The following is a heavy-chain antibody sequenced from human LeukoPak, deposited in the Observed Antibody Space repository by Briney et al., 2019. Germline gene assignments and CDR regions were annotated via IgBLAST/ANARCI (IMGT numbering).Heavy chain of an antibody. Sequence: GGSLRLSCAASGFTFSSYAMSWVRQAPGKGLEGVSDISGSGGSTYYADSVKGRFTISRDNSKNTLYLQMNSLRAEDTAVYYCAKAETRWFGELLSFDYWGQGTLVTVSS. V-gene: IGHV3-23*01. CDR2: ISGSGGST. CDR3: AKAETRWFGELLSFDY. CDR1: GFTFSSYA. J-gene: IGHJ4*02. D-gene: IGHD3-10*01.